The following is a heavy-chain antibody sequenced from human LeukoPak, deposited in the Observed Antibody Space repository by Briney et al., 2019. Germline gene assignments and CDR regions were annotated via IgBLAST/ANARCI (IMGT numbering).Heavy chain of an antibody. Sequence: ASVKVSCKASGYSFTVYYIHWLRQAPGQGLEWMGWINPDSGGTKYAQKFQDRVTMTRDTSVTTVYMELTSLISDGTAVYFCARGPASGSFDYWGQGTLVTVSS. D-gene: IGHD3-22*01. CDR3: ARGPASGSFDY. CDR1: GYSFTVYY. J-gene: IGHJ4*02. CDR2: INPDSGGT. V-gene: IGHV1-2*02.